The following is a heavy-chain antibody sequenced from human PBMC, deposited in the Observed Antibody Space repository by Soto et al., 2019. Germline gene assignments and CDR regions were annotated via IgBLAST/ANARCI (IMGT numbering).Heavy chain of an antibody. CDR1: GYTFTGYY. D-gene: IGHD3-22*01. J-gene: IGHJ6*02. Sequence: GVSVKVSCKASGYTFTGYYMHWVRQAPGQGLEWMGWINPNSGGTNYAQKFQGWVTMTRDTSISTAYMELSRLRSDDTAVYYCARNLGDRYYYGMDVWGQGTTVTVSS. V-gene: IGHV1-2*04. CDR2: INPNSGGT. CDR3: ARNLGDRYYYGMDV.